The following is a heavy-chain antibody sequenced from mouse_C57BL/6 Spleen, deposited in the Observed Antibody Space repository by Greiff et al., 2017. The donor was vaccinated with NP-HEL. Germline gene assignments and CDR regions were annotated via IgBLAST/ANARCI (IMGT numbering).Heavy chain of an antibody. D-gene: IGHD2-4*01. CDR3: ARSYYDYDDNYAMDY. V-gene: IGHV1-26*01. CDR1: GYTFTDYY. CDR2: INPNNGGT. J-gene: IGHJ4*01. Sequence: VQLQQSGPELVKPGASVKISCKASGYTFTDYYMNWVKQSHGKSLEWIGDINPNNGGTSYNQKFKGKATLTVDKSSSTAYMELRSLTSEDSAVYYCARSYYDYDDNYAMDYWGQGTSVTVSS.